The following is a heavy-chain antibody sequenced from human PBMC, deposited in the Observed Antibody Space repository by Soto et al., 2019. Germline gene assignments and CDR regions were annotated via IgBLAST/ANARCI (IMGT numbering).Heavy chain of an antibody. CDR3: AREWKYSSGWYQLDFDY. Sequence: GGSLRLSCAASGFTFSSYSMNWVRQAPGKGLEWVSYISSSSSTIYYADSVKGRFTISRDNAKNSLYLQMNSLRAEDTAVYYCAREWKYSSGWYQLDFDYWGQGTLVTVSS. CDR2: ISSSSSTI. V-gene: IGHV3-48*04. CDR1: GFTFSSYS. J-gene: IGHJ4*02. D-gene: IGHD6-19*01.